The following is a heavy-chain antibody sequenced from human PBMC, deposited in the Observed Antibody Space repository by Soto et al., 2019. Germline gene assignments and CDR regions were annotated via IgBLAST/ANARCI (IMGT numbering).Heavy chain of an antibody. J-gene: IGHJ4*02. CDR1: GYTFTSYA. CDR2: INAGNGNT. Sequence: QVQLVQSGAEVKKPGASVKVSCKASGYTFTSYAMHWVRQAPGQRLEWMGWINAGNGNTKYSQKFQGRVTITRDTYASTAYMELSSLRSEDTAVYYCARDRGHYGSDEYYFDYWGQGTLVTVSS. D-gene: IGHD3-10*01. CDR3: ARDRGHYGSDEYYFDY. V-gene: IGHV1-3*01.